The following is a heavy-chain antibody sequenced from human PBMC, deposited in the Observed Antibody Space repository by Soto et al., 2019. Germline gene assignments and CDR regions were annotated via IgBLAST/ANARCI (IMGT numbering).Heavy chain of an antibody. CDR3: AQERCAAACTIIDY. Sequence: VQLQESGPGLVKPSETLSLTCTVAGGSISSYYWSWIGQPAGKGLEWIGRIYTSGSTNYNPSLKSRVTMSVDTSKNQCSLKLSSVTAANAAVYYCAQERCAAACTIIDYWAQGTQATAS. V-gene: IGHV4-4*07. J-gene: IGHJ4*02. D-gene: IGHD6-13*01. CDR2: IYTSGST. CDR1: GGSISSYY.